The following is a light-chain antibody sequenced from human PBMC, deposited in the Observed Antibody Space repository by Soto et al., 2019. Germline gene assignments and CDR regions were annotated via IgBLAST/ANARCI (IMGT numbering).Light chain of an antibody. J-gene: IGKJ4*01. Sequence: EIVLTQSPATLSLSPGDRATLSCGASQSVRSSYVAWYQQKAGLAPRLLIYDGSSRASGIPDRFSGSGSGTDFTLTIGRLEPEDFALYYCQQYENSETLRFGGGSKV. CDR3: QQYENSETLR. CDR1: QSVRSSY. V-gene: IGKV3D-20*01. CDR2: DGS.